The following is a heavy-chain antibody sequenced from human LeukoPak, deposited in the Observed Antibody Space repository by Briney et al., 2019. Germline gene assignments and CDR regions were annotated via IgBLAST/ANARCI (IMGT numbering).Heavy chain of an antibody. D-gene: IGHD3-9*01. V-gene: IGHV4-39*07. CDR2: IDYHGNT. J-gene: IGHJ1*01. CDR3: ASSSQEYYDILTGFHD. Sequence: SETLSLTCSVSGGSISDTNHYWGWIRQPPGKGLEWIASIDYHGNTYQKPSLKSRVTISVDTSKSHFSLQLSSVTAADTAVYYCASSSQEYYDILTGFHDWGQGTLVVVSS. CDR1: GGSISDTNHY.